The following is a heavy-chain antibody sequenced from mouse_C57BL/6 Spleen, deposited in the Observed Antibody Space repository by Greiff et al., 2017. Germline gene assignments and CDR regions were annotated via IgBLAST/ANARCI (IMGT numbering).Heavy chain of an antibody. CDR2: IDPSDSYT. CDR1: GYTFTSYW. V-gene: IGHV1-50*01. Sequence: QVQLQQPGAELVKPGASVKLSCKASGYTFTSYWMQWVKQRPGQGLEWIGEIDPSDSYTNYNQKFKGKATLTVDTSSSTAYMQLSGLTSEDSAVYYCARCDYDLDYWGQGTTLTVSS. J-gene: IGHJ2*01. D-gene: IGHD2-4*01. CDR3: ARCDYDLDY.